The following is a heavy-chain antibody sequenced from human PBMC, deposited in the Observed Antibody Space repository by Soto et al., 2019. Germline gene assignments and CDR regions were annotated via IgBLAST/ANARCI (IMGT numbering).Heavy chain of an antibody. CDR3: ARIGVTMVRGANPYWYFDL. Sequence: WGSLRLSCAASGFTFSDYYMSWIRQAPGKGLEWVSYISSSGSTIYYADSVKGRFTISRDNAKNSLYLQMNSLRAEDTAVYYCARIGVTMVRGANPYWYFDLWGRGTLVTVSS. CDR2: ISSSGSTI. D-gene: IGHD3-10*01. V-gene: IGHV3-11*01. CDR1: GFTFSDYY. J-gene: IGHJ2*01.